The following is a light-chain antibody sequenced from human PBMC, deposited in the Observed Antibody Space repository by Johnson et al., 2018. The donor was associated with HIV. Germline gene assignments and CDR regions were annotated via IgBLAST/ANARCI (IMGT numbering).Light chain of an antibody. V-gene: IGLV1-51*01. J-gene: IGLJ1*01. Sequence: QSVLTQPPSVSAAPGQKVTISCSGSNSNIGNNYVSWYQQLPGTAPKLLIYDNDKRPSGIPDRFSGSKSGTSATLGITGLQTGDEADYYCGTWDSSSLSVPYVLGTGTKVTVL. CDR1: NSNIGNNY. CDR3: GTWDSSSLSVPYV. CDR2: DND.